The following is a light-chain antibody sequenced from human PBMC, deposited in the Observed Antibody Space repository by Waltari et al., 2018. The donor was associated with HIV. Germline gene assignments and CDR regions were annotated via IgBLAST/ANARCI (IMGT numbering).Light chain of an antibody. J-gene: IGLJ1*01. Sequence: QSALTQPASVSGSPGQSITISCTGTSSDVGGYNYVPWYQQHPGKAPKLMISDVSNRPSGVTNRFSGSKSGNTASLTISGLQVEDEADYYCSSYTSSSTLYVFGTGTKVTVL. CDR3: SSYTSSSTLYV. CDR1: SSDVGGYNY. CDR2: DVS. V-gene: IGLV2-14*03.